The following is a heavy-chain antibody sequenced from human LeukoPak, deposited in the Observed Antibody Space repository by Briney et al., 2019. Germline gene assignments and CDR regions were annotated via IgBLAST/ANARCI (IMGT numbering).Heavy chain of an antibody. J-gene: IGHJ4*02. CDR1: GDSISYTNW. V-gene: IGHV4-4*02. CDR2: VNLQGST. CDR3: PRVRGPYRPLDV. Sequence: SETLSLTCGVSGDSISYTNWSTGVRQPPGKGLEWIGEVNLQGSTNYNPSLKSRVAISVDKSENHISLRLTSVTAADSAVYYFPRVRGPYRPLDVSGQGTLVTVAS.